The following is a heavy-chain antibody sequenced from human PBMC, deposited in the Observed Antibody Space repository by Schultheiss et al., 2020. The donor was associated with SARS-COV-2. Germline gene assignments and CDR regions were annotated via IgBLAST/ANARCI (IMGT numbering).Heavy chain of an antibody. CDR2: ISGRSTYT. Sequence: GGSLRLSCAASGFTFSSYEMNWIRQAPGKGLEWVSYISGRSTYTNYADSVKGRFTISRDNAKNSLYLQMNSLRAEDTAVYYCARASTTVTTNDYWGQGALVTVSS. V-gene: IGHV3-11*06. CDR3: ARASTTVTTNDY. CDR1: GFTFSSYE. J-gene: IGHJ4*02. D-gene: IGHD4-17*01.